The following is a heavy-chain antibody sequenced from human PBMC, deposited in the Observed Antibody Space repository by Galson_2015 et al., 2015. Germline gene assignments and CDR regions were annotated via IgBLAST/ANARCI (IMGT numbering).Heavy chain of an antibody. J-gene: IGHJ4*02. CDR1: GFTFSSYG. CDR2: ISGSGGSK. Sequence: SLRLSCAASGFTFSSYGVGWVRQTPGKGLEWVSTISGSGGSKHCADSVKGRFTISRDNSQNTLVLQMSSLRAEDTAVYYCAKGFDFWSGLYYFDYWGQGTLVTVSS. D-gene: IGHD3-3*01. CDR3: AKGFDFWSGLYYFDY. V-gene: IGHV3-23*01.